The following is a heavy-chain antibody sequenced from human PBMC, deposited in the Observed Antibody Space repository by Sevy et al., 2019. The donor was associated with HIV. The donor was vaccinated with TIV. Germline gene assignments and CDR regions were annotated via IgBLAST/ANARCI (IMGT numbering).Heavy chain of an antibody. CDR2: MFPGNSDM. CDR3: ARGGHIPLDVFEF. D-gene: IGHD2-15*01. J-gene: IGHJ3*01. Sequence: GESLKISCQTSGYTVSSHWLGWVRQKPGKGLEWVAIMFPGNSDMRYSPSFEGRVTISVDRSTSTAYLHWSSLKPSDTAISYFARGGHIPLDVFEFWGQGTMVTVSS. V-gene: IGHV5-51*01. CDR1: GYTVSSHW.